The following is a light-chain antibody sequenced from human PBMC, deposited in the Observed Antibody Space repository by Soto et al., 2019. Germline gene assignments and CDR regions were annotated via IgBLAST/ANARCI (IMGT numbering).Light chain of an antibody. Sequence: IHMTHSPSSLSASFGDRVTITFRASQSISTYLNWYQQTPGKAPKLLIYAASSLQSGVPSRFSGSGSGTEFTLTIISLQPEDFATYYCQQSYRFPKTFGRGTKVDIK. CDR1: QSISTY. CDR3: QQSYRFPKT. CDR2: AAS. V-gene: IGKV1-39*01. J-gene: IGKJ1*01.